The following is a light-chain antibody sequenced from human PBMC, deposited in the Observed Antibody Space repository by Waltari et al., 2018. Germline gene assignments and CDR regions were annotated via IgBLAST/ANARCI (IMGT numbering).Light chain of an antibody. CDR2: DAS. CDR1: QSVSRT. J-gene: IGKJ1*01. CDR3: QKYGTRPAT. V-gene: IGKV3-20*01. Sequence: EIVLTQYPGTLSLSSGERATLSCRASQSVSRTLAWYQQKPGQAPRLLIYDASIRATGIPDRFSGSGSGTDFSLTISRLEPEDFAVYYCQKYGTRPATFGQGTKVEIK.